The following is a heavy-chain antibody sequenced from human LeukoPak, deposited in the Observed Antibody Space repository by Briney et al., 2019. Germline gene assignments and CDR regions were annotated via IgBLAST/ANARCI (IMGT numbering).Heavy chain of an antibody. CDR3: ATETIGRHYDY. CDR2: IRPTGTDR. D-gene: IGHD1-14*01. Sequence: GGSVRLSCAASGFTFSSCGFNWVRQAPGKGLEWVSSIRPTGTDRYYADSVRGRFTISRDNSKNSMYMQMDSLRDEDTAVYYCATETIGRHYDYWGQGTLLTVSS. J-gene: IGHJ4*02. CDR1: GFTFSSCG. V-gene: IGHV3-21*01.